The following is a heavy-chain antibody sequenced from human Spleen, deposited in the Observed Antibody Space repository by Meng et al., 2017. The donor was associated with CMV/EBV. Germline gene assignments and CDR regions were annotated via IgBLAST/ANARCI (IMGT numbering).Heavy chain of an antibody. CDR1: GFTFSSYW. J-gene: IGHJ5*02. D-gene: IGHD6-19*01. CDR2: IKQDGSEK. V-gene: IGHV3-7*01. CDR3: ARERVAVAGTRWFDP. Sequence: GESLKTYCAASGFTFSSYWANWVRKAPGKGLEWVAKIKQDGSEKYYVDSVKGRFTISRDNTKHSLFLQMNSPRAEDTAVYYCARERVAVAGTRWFDPWGQGTLVTVSS.